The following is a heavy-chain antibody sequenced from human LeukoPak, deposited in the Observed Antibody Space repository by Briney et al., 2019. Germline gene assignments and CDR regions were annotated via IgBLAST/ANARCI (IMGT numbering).Heavy chain of an antibody. Sequence: ASVKVSCKTSGGTFSSYAISWVRQAPGQGLEWMGWMNPNSGNTGYAQKFQGRVTITRNTSISTAYMELSSLRSEDTAVYYCARVRRRGYSYGHNWFDPWGQGTLVTVSS. CDR1: GGTFSSYA. V-gene: IGHV1-8*03. CDR3: ARVRRRGYSYGHNWFDP. J-gene: IGHJ5*02. D-gene: IGHD5-18*01. CDR2: MNPNSGNT.